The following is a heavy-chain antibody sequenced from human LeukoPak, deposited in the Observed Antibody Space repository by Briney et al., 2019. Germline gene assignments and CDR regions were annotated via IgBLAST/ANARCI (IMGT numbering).Heavy chain of an antibody. CDR1: GFTFSSYA. D-gene: IGHD2-15*01. CDR2: ITGSGGST. Sequence: TGGSLRLSCAASGFTFSSYAMSWVRQAPGRGLEWVSTITGSGGSTYYADSVKGRFTISRDNSKNTLYLQMNSLRAEDTALYYCAKDLGGSGHPWGQGTLVTVSS. CDR3: AKDLGGSGHP. J-gene: IGHJ5*02. V-gene: IGHV3-23*01.